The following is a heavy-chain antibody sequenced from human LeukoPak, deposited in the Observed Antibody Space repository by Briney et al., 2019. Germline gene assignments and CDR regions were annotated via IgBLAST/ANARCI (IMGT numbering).Heavy chain of an antibody. CDR1: GFTFDDYA. D-gene: IGHD6-19*01. J-gene: IGHJ3*02. CDR2: ISWNSGSI. V-gene: IGHV3-9*01. CDR3: AGSIAVAAYDAFDI. Sequence: PGGSLRLSCAASGFTFDDYAMHWVRQAPGKGLEWVSGISWNSGSIGYADSVKGRFTISRDNAKNSLYLQMNSLRAEDTALYYCAGSIAVAAYDAFDIWGQGTMVTVSS.